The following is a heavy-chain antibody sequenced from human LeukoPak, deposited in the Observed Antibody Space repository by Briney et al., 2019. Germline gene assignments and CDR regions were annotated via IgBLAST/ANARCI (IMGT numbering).Heavy chain of an antibody. CDR3: AREYCSGGTCYSAGYYFDY. V-gene: IGHV3-48*03. Sequence: GGSLRLSCAASGFTFSNYEMNWVRQAPGKGLEWVSYISGSGSAIDYADSVKGRFTISRDNAKNSLYLQMNSLRAEDTAVYYCAREYCSGGTCYSAGYYFDYWGQGTLVTVPS. CDR2: ISGSGSAI. D-gene: IGHD2-15*01. CDR1: GFTFSNYE. J-gene: IGHJ4*02.